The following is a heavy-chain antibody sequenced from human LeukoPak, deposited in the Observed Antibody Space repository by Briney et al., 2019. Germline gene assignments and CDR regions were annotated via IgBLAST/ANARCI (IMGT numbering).Heavy chain of an antibody. CDR2: ISYDGSNK. CDR1: GFTFSSYA. V-gene: IGHV3-30-3*01. CDR3: ARDRGGPFDY. D-gene: IGHD3-10*01. J-gene: IGHJ4*02. Sequence: RRSLRLSCAASGFTFSSYAMHWVRQAPGKGLEWVAVISYDGSNKYYADSVKGRFTISRDNSKNTLYLQMNSLRAEDTAVYYCARDRGGPFDYWGQGILVTVSS.